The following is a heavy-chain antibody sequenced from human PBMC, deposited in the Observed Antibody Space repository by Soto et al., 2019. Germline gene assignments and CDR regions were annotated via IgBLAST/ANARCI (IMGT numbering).Heavy chain of an antibody. V-gene: IGHV1-3*01. CDR3: ARDPLRVSDALDY. Sequence: ASVKVSCKASGYTFTGYAMHWVRQAPGQRLEWMGWINAGNGNTKYSQMFQGRFTISRDTSASAAYMELSSLRPEDSAVYFCARDPLRVSDALDYWGQGTLVTVSS. CDR1: GYTFTGYA. J-gene: IGHJ4*02. CDR2: INAGNGNT. D-gene: IGHD3-3*01.